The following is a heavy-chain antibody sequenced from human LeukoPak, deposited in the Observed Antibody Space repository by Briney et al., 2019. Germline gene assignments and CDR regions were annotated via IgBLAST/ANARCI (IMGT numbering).Heavy chain of an antibody. D-gene: IGHD1-1*01. Sequence: GGSLRLSCVVSGFTVTGYSMHWVRQAPGKGLEWVAVMSYDGTNKYYADSVKGRFTISRDNSKNTLYLQMNSLRAEDTAVYYCAKDRNWNDRDAFDIWGQGTMVTVSS. J-gene: IGHJ3*02. CDR1: GFTVTGYS. V-gene: IGHV3-30-3*01. CDR3: AKDRNWNDRDAFDI. CDR2: MSYDGTNK.